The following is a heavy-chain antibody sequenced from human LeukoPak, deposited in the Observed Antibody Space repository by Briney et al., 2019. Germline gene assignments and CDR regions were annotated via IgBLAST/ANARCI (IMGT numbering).Heavy chain of an antibody. CDR1: GGSINNYY. CDR2: IYHSGST. D-gene: IGHD5-24*01. CDR3: ARVVGDGYSEY. V-gene: IGHV4-59*01. Sequence: SETLSLTCSVPGGSINNYYWSWIRQPPGKGLEWIGYIYHSGSTKYNPSLKSRVTISIDTSKNQFSLKLTSVTAADTAVYYCARVVGDGYSEYWGQGTLVTVSS. J-gene: IGHJ4*02.